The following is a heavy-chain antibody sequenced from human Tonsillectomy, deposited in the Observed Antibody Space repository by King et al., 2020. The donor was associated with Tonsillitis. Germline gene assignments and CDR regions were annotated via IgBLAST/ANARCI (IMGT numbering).Heavy chain of an antibody. V-gene: IGHV1-3*01. CDR1: RYTFTNYD. J-gene: IGHJ4*02. D-gene: IGHD2-15*01. CDR2: INVGNGDT. CDR3: ARGSGSSPSLNYYDY. Sequence: QLVQSGAEVKEPGASVKVSCKASRYTFTNYDMHWVRQAPGQRPEWMGWINVGNGDTKYSQKFQGRVTITRDTSASTAYMELSSLRSEDTAVYYCARGSGSSPSLNYYDYWGQGTLVTVAS.